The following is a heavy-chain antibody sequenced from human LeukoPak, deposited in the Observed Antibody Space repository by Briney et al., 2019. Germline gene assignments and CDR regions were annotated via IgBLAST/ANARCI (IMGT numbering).Heavy chain of an antibody. CDR3: AKNGEQWLVEQFFDY. CDR1: GFTFSNYG. V-gene: IGHV3-30*18. D-gene: IGHD6-19*01. J-gene: IGHJ4*02. CDR2: ISYDGTNK. Sequence: GGSLRLCCAASGFTFSNYGMHWVRQAPGKGLEWVAIISYDGTNKYYADSVKGRFTISRDNSKNTLYLQMNSLRADDTAVYYCAKNGEQWLVEQFFDYWGQGTLVTVSS.